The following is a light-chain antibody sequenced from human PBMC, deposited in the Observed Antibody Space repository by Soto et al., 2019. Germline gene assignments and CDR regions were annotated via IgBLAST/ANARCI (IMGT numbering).Light chain of an antibody. Sequence: EVMMTQFPDTVSVTPGETVTLSCRGSQSVRTKLAWYQQRPGQAPRLLIHYSSTRASDIPASFRGSGSGTNFTLAISSLKSQDFAAYYCQQYNNWPPITFGQGTRLEIK. CDR3: QQYNNWPPIT. V-gene: IGKV3D-15*01. CDR2: YSS. CDR1: QSVRTK. J-gene: IGKJ5*01.